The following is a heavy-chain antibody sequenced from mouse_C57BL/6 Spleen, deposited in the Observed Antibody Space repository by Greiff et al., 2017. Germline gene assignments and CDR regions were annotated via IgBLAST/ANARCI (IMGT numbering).Heavy chain of an antibody. CDR3: VREGLLLRGYAMDY. V-gene: IGHV10-1*01. CDR1: GFSFNTYA. J-gene: IGHJ4*01. D-gene: IGHD1-1*01. CDR2: IRSKSNNYAT. Sequence: GGGLVQPKGSLKLSCAASGFSFNTYAMNWVRQAPGKGLEWVARIRSKSNNYATYYADSVKDRFTISRDDSESMLYLQMNNLKTEDTAMYYCVREGLLLRGYAMDYWGQGTSVTVSS.